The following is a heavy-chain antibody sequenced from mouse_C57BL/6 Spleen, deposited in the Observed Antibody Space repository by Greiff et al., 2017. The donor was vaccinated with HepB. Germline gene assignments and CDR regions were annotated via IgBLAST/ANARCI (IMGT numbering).Heavy chain of an antibody. CDR3: ARYYSNYGYAMDY. V-gene: IGHV1-82*01. CDR1: GYAFSSSW. J-gene: IGHJ4*01. D-gene: IGHD2-5*01. Sequence: VQGVESGPELVKPGASVKISCKASGYAFSSSWMNWVKQRPGKGLEWIGRIYPGDGDTNYNGKFKGKATLTADKSSSTAYMQLSSLTSEDSAVYFCARYYSNYGYAMDYWGQGTSVTVSS. CDR2: IYPGDGDT.